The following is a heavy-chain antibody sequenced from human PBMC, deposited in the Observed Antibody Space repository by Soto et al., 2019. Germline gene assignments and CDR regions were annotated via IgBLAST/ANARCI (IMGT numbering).Heavy chain of an antibody. CDR2: IIPIFGTA. CDR1: GGTFSRYA. CDR3: ARAIVGPTTTGWLDP. Sequence: SVKVSCKASGGTFSRYAISWVRQAPGQGLEWMGGIIPIFGTANYAQKFQGRVTITADESTSTAYMELSSLRFEDTAVYYCARAIVGPTTTGWLDPCGQGPLVTVYS. J-gene: IGHJ5*02. V-gene: IGHV1-69*13. D-gene: IGHD1-26*01.